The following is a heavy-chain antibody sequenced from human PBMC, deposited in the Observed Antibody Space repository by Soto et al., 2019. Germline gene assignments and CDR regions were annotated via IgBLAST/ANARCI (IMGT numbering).Heavy chain of an antibody. CDR3: AWMLRGGLNCIDS. J-gene: IGHJ4*02. D-gene: IGHD3-10*01. CDR1: GDTFTNFG. V-gene: IGHV1-18*01. Sequence: GASVKVSCKTSGDTFTNFGLSWVRQAPGQGLEWMGWIATYNSNRNYAQKFQGRLTLTTDTSTSTAYIELKSLGYDDTAVYYCAWMLRGGLNCIDSWGQGTLVTVS. CDR2: IATYNSNR.